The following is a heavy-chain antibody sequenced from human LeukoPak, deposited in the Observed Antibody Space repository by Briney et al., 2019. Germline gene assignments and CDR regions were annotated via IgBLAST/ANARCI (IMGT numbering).Heavy chain of an antibody. J-gene: IGHJ3*02. CDR3: AKFHYYYGSGIFGAFDI. V-gene: IGHV5-51*01. CDR2: IYPGDSDT. CDR1: GYTFISNW. D-gene: IGHD3-10*01. Sequence: GESLKISCKGSGYTFISNWIGWVRQMPGKGLEWMGIIYPGDSDTRYSPSFQGQVTISADKSISTAYLQWSSLRASDTAMYYCAKFHYYYGSGIFGAFDIWGQGTMVTVSS.